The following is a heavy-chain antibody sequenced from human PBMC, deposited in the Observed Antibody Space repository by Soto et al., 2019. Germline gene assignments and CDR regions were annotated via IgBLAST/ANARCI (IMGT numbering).Heavy chain of an antibody. CDR1: GFTFSNSW. V-gene: IGHV3-74*03. J-gene: IGHJ1*01. CDR3: ARPLYDGNVTYFSA. D-gene: IGHD2-8*01. Sequence: PGGSLRLSCAASGFTFSNSWMNWVRQGPGKGLVWVSRIDSDGTSTTYADSVKGRFTISRDNAKNTLYLQMNSLRAEDTAVYYCARPLYDGNVTYFSAWGQGTLLTVSS. CDR2: IDSDGTST.